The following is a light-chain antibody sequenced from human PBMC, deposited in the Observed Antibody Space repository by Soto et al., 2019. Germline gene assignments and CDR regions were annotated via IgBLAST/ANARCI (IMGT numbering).Light chain of an antibody. CDR1: SSDVGNDNF. V-gene: IGLV2-23*02. CDR3: CSFAGSYSYV. J-gene: IGLJ1*01. Sequence: QSVLTQPASVSGSPGQSITISCTGTSSDVGNDNFVSWYQHHPGKAPKLIIYEVSYRPSGVSHRFSGPKSGNTASLTISGLQAEDEADYSCCSFAGSYSYVFGTGTKVTVL. CDR2: EVS.